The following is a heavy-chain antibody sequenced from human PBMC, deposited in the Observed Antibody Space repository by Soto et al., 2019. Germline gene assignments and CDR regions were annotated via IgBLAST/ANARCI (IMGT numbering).Heavy chain of an antibody. V-gene: IGHV3-66*01. CDR2: IFSGDST. J-gene: IGHJ4*02. D-gene: IGHD5-18*01. Sequence: EVQLVESGGGLVQPGGSLRLSCAASGFTVSGNYMNWVRQAPGKGLEWVSVIFSGDSTYYTDSVKGRFTISRDNSKNTVYLQMNSLRAEDTAVYYCARDMGGYSYGTLDYWVQGTLVTVSS. CDR3: ARDMGGYSYGTLDY. CDR1: GFTVSGNY.